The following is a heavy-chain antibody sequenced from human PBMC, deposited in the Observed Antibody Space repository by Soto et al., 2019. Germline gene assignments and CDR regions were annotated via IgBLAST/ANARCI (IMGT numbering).Heavy chain of an antibody. J-gene: IGHJ3*02. CDR3: VKDLRDGDRKWGSFDI. Sequence: PGGSLRLSCSASGFTFNSYTTHWVRQAPGKGLKYVSGTSRNGGGTYYADSVKGRFTISRDNFKNTLYLQMSSLRAEDTAVYYCVKDLRDGDRKWGSFDIWGQGTVVTVSS. V-gene: IGHV3-64D*06. CDR2: TSRNGGGT. CDR1: GFTFNSYT. D-gene: IGHD2-8*01.